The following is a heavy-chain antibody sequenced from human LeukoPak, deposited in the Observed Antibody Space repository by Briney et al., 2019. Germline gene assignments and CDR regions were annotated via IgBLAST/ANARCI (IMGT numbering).Heavy chain of an antibody. CDR3: ARAQSSYCSSTSCAYNWFDP. V-gene: IGHV4-34*01. D-gene: IGHD2-2*01. Sequence: SETLSLTCTVYGGSFSDYYWTWIRQPPGKGLEWIGEIYHSGSTNYNPSLKSRVTISVDKSKNQFSLKLSSVTAADTAVYYCARAQSSYCSSTSCAYNWFDPWGQGTLVTVSS. CDR2: IYHSGST. CDR1: GGSFSDYY. J-gene: IGHJ5*02.